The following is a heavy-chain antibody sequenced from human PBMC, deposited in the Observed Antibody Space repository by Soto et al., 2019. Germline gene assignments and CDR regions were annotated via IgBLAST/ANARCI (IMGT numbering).Heavy chain of an antibody. Sequence: QAQLVESGGGVVQPGRSLRLSCAASGFTFSSYAMHWVRLAPGKGLEWVAVISYDGSNKYYADSVKGRFTISRDNSKNTLYLQMNSLRAEDTAVYYCARVYVPLATRYYYYGMDVWGQGTTVTVSS. D-gene: IGHD3-16*01. CDR3: ARVYVPLATRYYYYGMDV. CDR2: ISYDGSNK. CDR1: GFTFSSYA. V-gene: IGHV3-30-3*01. J-gene: IGHJ6*02.